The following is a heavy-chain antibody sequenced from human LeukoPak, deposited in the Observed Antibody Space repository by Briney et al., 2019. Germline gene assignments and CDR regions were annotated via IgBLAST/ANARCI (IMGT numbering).Heavy chain of an antibody. V-gene: IGHV4-39*01. J-gene: IGHJ4*02. CDR3: AKNSGDYPLDY. Sequence: SETLSLTCTVSGGSISSSSYYWGWIRRPPGKGLEWIGSIHYSGITYYNPSLKSRVTISVDTSKNQLSLKLSSVTAADTAVYYCAKNSGDYPLDYWGQGTLVTVSS. CDR1: GGSISSSSYY. D-gene: IGHD1-26*01. CDR2: IHYSGIT.